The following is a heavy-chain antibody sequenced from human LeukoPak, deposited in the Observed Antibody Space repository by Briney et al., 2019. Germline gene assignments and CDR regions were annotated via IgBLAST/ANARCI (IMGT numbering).Heavy chain of an antibody. J-gene: IGHJ3*02. Sequence: PSETLSLTCTVSGGSISSYYWSWIRQPPGKGLEWIGYIYYSGSTNYSPSLKSRVTISVDTSKNQFSLKLSSVTAADTAVYYCARMTYPQGLWAFDIWGQGTMVTVSS. CDR2: IYYSGST. CDR1: GGSISSYY. CDR3: ARMTYPQGLWAFDI. V-gene: IGHV4-59*01. D-gene: IGHD3/OR15-3a*01.